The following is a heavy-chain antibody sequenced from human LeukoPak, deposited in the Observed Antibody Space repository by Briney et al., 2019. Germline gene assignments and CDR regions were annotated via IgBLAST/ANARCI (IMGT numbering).Heavy chain of an antibody. CDR3: ARELHISKYCSSTSCYTSHFDY. Sequence: PSETLSLTCTVSGGSISSGDYYWSWIRQPPGKGLEWIGYIYYSGSTYYNPSLKSRVTISVDTSKNQFSLKLSSVTAADTAVYYCARELHISKYCSSTSCYTSHFDYWGQGTLVTVSS. CDR1: GGSISSGDYY. J-gene: IGHJ4*02. CDR2: IYYSGST. D-gene: IGHD2-2*02. V-gene: IGHV4-30-4*01.